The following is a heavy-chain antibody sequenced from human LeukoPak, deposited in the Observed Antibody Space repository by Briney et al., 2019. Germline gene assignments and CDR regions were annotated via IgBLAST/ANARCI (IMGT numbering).Heavy chain of an antibody. V-gene: IGHV4-59*01. J-gene: IGHJ2*01. D-gene: IGHD2-21*01. CDR2: IYYSGNT. Sequence: SETLSLTCTVSGGSISSYYWSWIRQPPGKGLEWIGYIYYSGNTIYNPSLKSRITISVDTSKNQFSLKLSSVTAADTAFYYCARAEVVIAALWYFDLWGRGTLVTVSS. CDR1: GGSISSYY. CDR3: ARAEVVIAALWYFDL.